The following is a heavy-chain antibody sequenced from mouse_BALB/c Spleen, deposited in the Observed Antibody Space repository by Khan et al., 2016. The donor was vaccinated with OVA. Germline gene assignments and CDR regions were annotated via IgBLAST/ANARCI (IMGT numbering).Heavy chain of an antibody. CDR2: INPSSGYT. J-gene: IGHJ2*01. D-gene: IGHD2-3*01. V-gene: IGHV1-7*01. Sequence: VQLQQSGAELAKPGASVKMSCKASGYTFSTYWIHWVKQRPGQGLEWIGYINPSSGYTYFNQRFNDKATLTADKSSSTAYMQLSSLTSEDSAVYYSASDGIDYWGQGTTLTVSS. CDR1: GYTFSTYW. CDR3: ASDGIDY.